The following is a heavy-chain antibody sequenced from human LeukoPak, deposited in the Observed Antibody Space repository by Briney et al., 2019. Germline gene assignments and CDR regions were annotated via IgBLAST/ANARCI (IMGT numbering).Heavy chain of an antibody. V-gene: IGHV3-33*08. D-gene: IGHD6-13*01. CDR1: GFSFSNFG. CDR3: ARAPFGQQLVLGY. J-gene: IGHJ4*02. Sequence: PGGSLRLSCAASGFSFSNFGMHWVRQAPGKGLEWVAVIWYDGSNKYYADSVKGRFTISRDNSKNTLYLQMNSLRAEDTAVYYCARAPFGQQLVLGYWGQGTLVTVSS. CDR2: IWYDGSNK.